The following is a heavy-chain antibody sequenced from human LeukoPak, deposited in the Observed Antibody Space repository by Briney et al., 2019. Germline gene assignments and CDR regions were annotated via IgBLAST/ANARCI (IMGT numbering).Heavy chain of an antibody. CDR2: IYHSGST. CDR3: ARQGRSSSSEPFDI. CDR1: GYSISSGYY. J-gene: IGHJ3*02. D-gene: IGHD6-13*01. Sequence: SETLSLTCAVSGYSISSGYYWGWIRQPPGEGLEWIGSIYHSGSTYYNPSLKSRVTISVDTSKNQFSLKLSSVTAADTAVYYCARQGRSSSSEPFDIWGQGTMVTVSS. V-gene: IGHV4-38-2*01.